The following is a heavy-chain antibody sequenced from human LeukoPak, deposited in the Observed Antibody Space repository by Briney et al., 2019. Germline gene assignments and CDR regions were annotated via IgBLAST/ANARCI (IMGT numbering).Heavy chain of an antibody. V-gene: IGHV1-18*01. CDR3: ARGSSGWYGAFDI. J-gene: IGHJ3*02. Sequence: ASVTVSFTSSGYTFTIYGISWVRQAPGQGLEWMGWISAYNGNTNYAQKLQGRVTMTTDTSTSTAYMELRSLRSDDKAVYYCARGSSGWYGAFDIWGQGTMVTVSS. CDR2: ISAYNGNT. CDR1: GYTFTIYG. D-gene: IGHD6-19*01.